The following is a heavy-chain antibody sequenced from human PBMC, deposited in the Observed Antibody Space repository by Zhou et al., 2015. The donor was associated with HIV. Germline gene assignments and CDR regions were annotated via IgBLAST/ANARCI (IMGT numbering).Heavy chain of an antibody. CDR2: FGTA. CDR3: AGRRLAAGTDDAFDI. CDR1: GGTFSSYA. D-gene: IGHD6-13*01. V-gene: IGHV1-69*01. J-gene: IGHJ3*02. Sequence: QVQLVQSGAEVKKPGSSVKVSCKASGGTFSSYAIFGTANYAQKFQGRVTITADESTSTAYMELSSLRSEDTAVYYCAGRRLAAGTDDAFDIWGQGTMVTVSS.